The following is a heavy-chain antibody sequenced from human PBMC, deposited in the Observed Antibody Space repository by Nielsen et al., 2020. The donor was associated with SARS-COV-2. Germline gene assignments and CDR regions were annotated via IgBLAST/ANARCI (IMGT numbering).Heavy chain of an antibody. V-gene: IGHV3-23*01. J-gene: IGHJ4*02. CDR1: GFTFSSSA. Sequence: GESLKISCAASGFTFSSSAMSWVRQAPGKGLEWISAISGSGVSTYYADSVKGRFTISRDNSKNTLYLQMNSLRAEDTAVYYCAKDRGTIAVAGEFDYWGQGTLVTVSS. CDR3: AKDRGTIAVAGEFDY. CDR2: ISGSGVST. D-gene: IGHD6-19*01.